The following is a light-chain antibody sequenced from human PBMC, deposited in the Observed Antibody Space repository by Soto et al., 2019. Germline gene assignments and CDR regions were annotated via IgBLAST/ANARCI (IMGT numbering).Light chain of an antibody. CDR1: QTISSW. J-gene: IGKJ4*01. V-gene: IGKV1-39*01. CDR2: SAS. Sequence: DIQMTQSPSTLSGSVWDRVTITCRASQTISSWLAWYQQKPGKAPKLLIYSASSLQSGVTSRFSGSGSGTDFTLTISSLQPEDFATYYCQQSYSTLTLAFGGGTKVDI. CDR3: QQSYSTLTLA.